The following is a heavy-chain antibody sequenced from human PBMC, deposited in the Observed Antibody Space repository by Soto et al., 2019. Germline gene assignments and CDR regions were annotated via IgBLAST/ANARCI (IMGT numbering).Heavy chain of an antibody. J-gene: IGHJ5*02. Sequence: GGSLRLSCAASGFTFRSFTMNWVRQASGKGLEWVSTISSNSAYIYYTDALRGRFTISRDNAKNSLHLQMNSLRAEDTAVYYCTRDASRDSSARGWFDPWGPGTLVTVSS. CDR2: ISSNSAYI. D-gene: IGHD6-13*01. CDR3: TRDASRDSSARGWFDP. V-gene: IGHV3-21*01. CDR1: GFTFRSFT.